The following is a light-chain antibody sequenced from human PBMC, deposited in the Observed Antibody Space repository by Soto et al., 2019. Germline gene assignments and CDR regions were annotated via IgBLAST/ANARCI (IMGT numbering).Light chain of an antibody. CDR2: EXX. V-gene: IGLV2-14*01. CDR3: SSYTSSSTRGV. CDR1: SSDVGGYNY. J-gene: IGLJ1*01. Sequence: QSALTQPASVSGSPGQSITISCTGTSSDVGGYNYVSWYQQHPGKAPKLMIYEXXXXXXXXXXXXXGSKSGNTASLTISGXXAXXXXXXYCSSYTSSSTRGVFGTGTKVTVL.